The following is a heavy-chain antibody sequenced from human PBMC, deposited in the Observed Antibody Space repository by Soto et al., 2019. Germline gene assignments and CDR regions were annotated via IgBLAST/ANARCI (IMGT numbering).Heavy chain of an antibody. J-gene: IGHJ4*02. CDR1: GFTFSTYA. CDR2: ITDSGAST. CDR3: TQRRHYSISRAFGS. D-gene: IGHD3-3*02. V-gene: IGHV3-23*01. Sequence: EVQLLESGGGLVQPGGSLRLSCAASGFTFSTYAMSWVRQAPGKGLEWVSTITDSGASTYYADSVKGRFTISRDNSKNALSLQLNHLRGEDTALYYGTQRRHYSISRAFGSLGQASLVTVSP.